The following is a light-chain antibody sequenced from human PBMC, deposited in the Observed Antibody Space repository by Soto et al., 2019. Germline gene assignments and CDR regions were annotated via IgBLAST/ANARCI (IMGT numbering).Light chain of an antibody. Sequence: DIQMTQSPSSLSASVGDRVTITCRASQSIISYLNWYQQKPGKAPNLLIYAASSLQSGVPSRFSGSGSGTDFTLTISSLQPEDFATYYCQQSYSSPLTFGGGTKVEIK. CDR3: QQSYSSPLT. V-gene: IGKV1-39*01. J-gene: IGKJ4*01. CDR2: AAS. CDR1: QSIISY.